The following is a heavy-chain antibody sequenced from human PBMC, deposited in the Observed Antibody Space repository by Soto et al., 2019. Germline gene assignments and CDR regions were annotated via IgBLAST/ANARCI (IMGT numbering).Heavy chain of an antibody. CDR3: TTVLGPSYCSGGSCYYAFDI. D-gene: IGHD2-15*01. CDR1: GFSFSNAW. V-gene: IGHV3-15*07. J-gene: IGHJ3*02. CDR2: IKSKTHGGTT. Sequence: TGGSLRLSCAGSGFSFSNAWMNWVRQAPGKGLEWVGRIKSKTHGGTTDYATPVKGRFTISRDDSKTTLYLQMNSLKTEDTAVYYCTTVLGPSYCSGGSCYYAFDIWGQGTMVTVSS.